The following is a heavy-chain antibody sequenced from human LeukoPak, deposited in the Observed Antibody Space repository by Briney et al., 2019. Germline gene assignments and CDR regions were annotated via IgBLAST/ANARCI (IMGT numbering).Heavy chain of an antibody. CDR3: AILPGYSSGWYEVNY. Sequence: PRGSLRLSCAASGFTFSSYAMSWVRQAPGKGLEWVSGISGSGGSTYYADSVKGRFTISRDNSRNTLYLQMNSPRAEDTAVYYCAILPGYSSGWYEVNYWGQGTLVTVSS. V-gene: IGHV3-23*01. J-gene: IGHJ4*02. CDR2: ISGSGGST. CDR1: GFTFSSYA. D-gene: IGHD6-13*01.